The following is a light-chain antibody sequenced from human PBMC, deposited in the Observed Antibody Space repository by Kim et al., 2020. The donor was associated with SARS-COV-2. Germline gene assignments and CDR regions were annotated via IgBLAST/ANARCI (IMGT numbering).Light chain of an antibody. V-gene: IGLV3-1*01. J-gene: IGLJ1*01. CDR1: TLGDKY. CDR2: QDS. Sequence: VSPGQTASITCSGDTLGDKYACWYQQKPGQSPVLVIYQDSKRPSGIPERFSGSNSGNTATLTISGTQAMDEADYYCQAWDSSTYYVFGTGTKVTVL. CDR3: QAWDSSTYYV.